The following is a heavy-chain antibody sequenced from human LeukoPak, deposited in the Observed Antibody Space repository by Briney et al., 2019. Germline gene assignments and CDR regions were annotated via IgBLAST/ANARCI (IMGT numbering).Heavy chain of an antibody. CDR1: GYTFTSYD. J-gene: IGHJ3*02. D-gene: IGHD1-26*01. Sequence: ASVKVSCKASGYTFTSYDINWVRQATGQGLEWMGWINPNSGGTNYAQKFQGRVTMTRDTSISTAYMELSRLRSDDAAVYYCARGVGATTESAFDIWGQGTMVTVSS. CDR3: ARGVGATTESAFDI. CDR2: INPNSGGT. V-gene: IGHV1-2*02.